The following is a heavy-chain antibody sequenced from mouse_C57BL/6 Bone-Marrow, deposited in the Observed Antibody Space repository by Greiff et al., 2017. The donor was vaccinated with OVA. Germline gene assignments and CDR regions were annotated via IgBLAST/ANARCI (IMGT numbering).Heavy chain of an antibody. CDR1: GYTFTDYY. CDR2: INPNNGGT. J-gene: IGHJ4*01. CDR3: ARRGETMVTTRDYYAMDY. D-gene: IGHD2-2*01. Sequence: EVQLQQSGPELVKPGASVKISCKASGYTFTDYYMNWVKQSHGKSLEWIGDINPNNGGTSYNQKFKGKATLTVDKSSSTAYMELRSLTSEDSAVYYCARRGETMVTTRDYYAMDYWGQGTSVTVSS. V-gene: IGHV1-26*01.